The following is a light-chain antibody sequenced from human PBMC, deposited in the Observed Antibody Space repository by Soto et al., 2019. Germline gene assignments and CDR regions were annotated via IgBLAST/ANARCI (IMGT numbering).Light chain of an antibody. CDR3: QQYNSRSWT. V-gene: IGKV1-5*01. CDR1: QSIRNW. Sequence: IQLTQSPSTLSGSVGDRVTITCRASQSIRNWLAWYQQKPGEAPNLLIYDASNLESGVPSRFSGSGFGTEFTLTISSLQPDDFATYYCQQYNSRSWTFGQGTKVDI. J-gene: IGKJ1*01. CDR2: DAS.